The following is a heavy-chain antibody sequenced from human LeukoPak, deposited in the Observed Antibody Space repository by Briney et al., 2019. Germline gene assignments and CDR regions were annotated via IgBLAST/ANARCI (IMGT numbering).Heavy chain of an antibody. J-gene: IGHJ4*02. CDR2: IDTSSTYK. D-gene: IGHD2-2*01. CDR3: ARRYCSSTNCYSFDY. V-gene: IGHV3-21*01. Sequence: GGSLRLSCAASGFTFSSYSMTWVRQAPGKGLEWVSSIDTSSTYKYYADSVKGRFTISRDNAKNSLYLQMNSLRAGDTAVYYCARRYCSSTNCYSFDYWGQGTLVTVSS. CDR1: GFTFSSYS.